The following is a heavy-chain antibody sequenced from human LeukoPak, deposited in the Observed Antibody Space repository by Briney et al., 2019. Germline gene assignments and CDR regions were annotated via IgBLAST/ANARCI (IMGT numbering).Heavy chain of an antibody. D-gene: IGHD3-22*01. J-gene: IGHJ4*02. V-gene: IGHV3-21*01. CDR3: ARHVVALGFDY. CDR2: ITTSSSYI. CDR1: GFTFSSYG. Sequence: PGGSLRLSCAASGFTFSSYGMHWVRQAPGKGLEWVSSITTSSSYIYYADSVKGRFTISRDNAKNSLYLQMNSLRAEDTAVYYCARHVVALGFDYWGQGTLVTVSS.